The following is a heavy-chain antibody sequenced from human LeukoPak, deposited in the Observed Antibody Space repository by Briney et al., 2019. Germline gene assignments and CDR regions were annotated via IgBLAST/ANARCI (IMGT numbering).Heavy chain of an antibody. V-gene: IGHV1-69*04. D-gene: IGHD2-15*01. CDR3: ATQVAATTIDY. CDR2: IIPILGIA. J-gene: IGHJ4*02. Sequence: GASVKVSCKASGHTFTSYAISWVRQAPGQGLEWMGRIIPILGIANYAQKFQGRVTITADKSTSTAYMELSSLRSEDTAVYYCATQVAATTIDYWGQGTLVTVSS. CDR1: GHTFTSYA.